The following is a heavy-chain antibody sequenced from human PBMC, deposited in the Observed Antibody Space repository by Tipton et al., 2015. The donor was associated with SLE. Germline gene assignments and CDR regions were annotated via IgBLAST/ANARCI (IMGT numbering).Heavy chain of an antibody. CDR2: IYDSGST. Sequence: TLSLTSTVSGGSISSYYWSWIRQPPGKGLEWIGYIYDSGSTNYNPSLKSRVTISVDTSKNQFSLKLSSVTAADTAVYYCARLPSIAAAGTGYWGQGTLVTVSS. J-gene: IGHJ4*02. D-gene: IGHD6-13*01. V-gene: IGHV4-59*07. CDR1: GGSISSYY. CDR3: ARLPSIAAAGTGY.